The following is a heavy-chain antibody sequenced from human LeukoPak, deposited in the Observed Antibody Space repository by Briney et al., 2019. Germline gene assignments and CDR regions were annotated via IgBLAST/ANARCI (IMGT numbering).Heavy chain of an antibody. CDR1: GGSFSGYY. D-gene: IGHD6-13*01. CDR3: VAAAAGFDY. V-gene: IGHV4-34*01. Sequence: PSETLSLTCAVYGGSFSGYYWSWIRQPPGKGLEWIGEINHSGSTNYNPSPKSRVTISVDTSKNQFSLKLSSVTAADTAVYYCVAAAAGFDYWGQGTLVTVSS. CDR2: INHSGST. J-gene: IGHJ4*02.